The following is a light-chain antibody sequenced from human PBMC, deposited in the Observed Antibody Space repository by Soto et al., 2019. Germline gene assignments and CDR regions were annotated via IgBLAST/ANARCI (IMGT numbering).Light chain of an antibody. Sequence: QSVLTQSPSASGTPGQRVTMSCSVRRSNIGSNSVSCYQQLPGTVPKLLIYGSNERPLGVPDRFSGSKSGTSASLAISRRQSEAVAHYYCAVWDAGRAAWLFGGGTQRTFL. CDR1: RSNIGSNS. CDR3: AVWDAGRAAWL. J-gene: IGLJ3*02. V-gene: IGLV1-44*01. CDR2: GSN.